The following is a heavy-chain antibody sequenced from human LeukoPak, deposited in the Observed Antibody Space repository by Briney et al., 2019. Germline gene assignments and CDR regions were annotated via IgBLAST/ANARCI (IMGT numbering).Heavy chain of an antibody. CDR2: IIPIFGTA. V-gene: IGHV1-69*13. CDR3: ARAYWQQLVTYFDY. CDR1: GGTFSSYA. Sequence: SVKVSCKASGGTFSSYAISWVRQAPGQGLEWMGGIIPIFGTANYAQKFQGRVTITAGESTSTAYMELSSLRSEDTAVYYCARAYWQQLVTYFDYWGQGTLVTVSS. J-gene: IGHJ4*02. D-gene: IGHD6-13*01.